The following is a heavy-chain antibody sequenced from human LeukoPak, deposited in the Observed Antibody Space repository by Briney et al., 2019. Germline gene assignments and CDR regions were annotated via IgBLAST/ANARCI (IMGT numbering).Heavy chain of an antibody. J-gene: IGHJ4*02. CDR3: ARDQEGFGY. CDR2: IYPRDGST. CDR1: GYSFTNNY. V-gene: IGHV1-46*01. Sequence: ASVKVSCKASGYSFTNNYLHWVRQAPGQGLEWKGMIYPRDGSTSYAQNFQGRVTVTRDTSTTTVHMELRGLRSEDTAVYYCARDQEGFGYWGQGTVVTVSS.